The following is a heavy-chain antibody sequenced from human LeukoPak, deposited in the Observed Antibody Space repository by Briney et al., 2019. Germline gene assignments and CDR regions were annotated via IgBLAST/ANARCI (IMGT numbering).Heavy chain of an antibody. J-gene: IGHJ4*02. CDR1: NASISSNTYY. Sequence: SETLSLTCTVSNASISSNTYYRAWIRQPPGKGLEYIGSINYRGSTNYNPSLKSRVTISVDTSKNQFSLKLSSVTAADTAVYYCARGQGIAGEFDYWGQGTLVTVSS. D-gene: IGHD6-13*01. V-gene: IGHV4-39*07. CDR2: INYRGST. CDR3: ARGQGIAGEFDY.